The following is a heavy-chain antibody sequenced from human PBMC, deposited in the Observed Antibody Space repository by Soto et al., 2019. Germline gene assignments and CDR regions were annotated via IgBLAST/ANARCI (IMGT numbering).Heavy chain of an antibody. CDR2: INPSGGST. D-gene: IGHD2-2*01. Sequence: ASVKVSCKASGYTFTSYYMHWVRQAPGQGLEWMGIINPSGGSTSYAQKFQGRVTMTRDTSTSTVYMELSSLRSEDTAVYYCAREACLDGSSSTSCYSAAFDIWGQGTMVTVSS. CDR1: GYTFTSYY. J-gene: IGHJ3*02. CDR3: AREACLDGSSSTSCYSAAFDI. V-gene: IGHV1-46*03.